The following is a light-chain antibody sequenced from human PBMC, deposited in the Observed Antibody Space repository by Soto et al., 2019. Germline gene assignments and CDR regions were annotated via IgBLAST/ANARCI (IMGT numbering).Light chain of an antibody. J-gene: IGKJ1*01. V-gene: IGKV1-5*01. Sequence: IQMTQSPSTLSGSVGVRVTITCRASQTISRWLAWYQQKPGKAPNLLIYDASSLQGGVPSRFSGIGSGTEFTLTISSLQPDDFATYYCQQYNSHWTFGQGTKVDIK. CDR3: QQYNSHWT. CDR1: QTISRW. CDR2: DAS.